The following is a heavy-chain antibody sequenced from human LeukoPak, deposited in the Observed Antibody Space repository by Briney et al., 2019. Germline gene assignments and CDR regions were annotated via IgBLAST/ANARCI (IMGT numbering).Heavy chain of an antibody. D-gene: IGHD3-10*01. Sequence: GGSLRLSCAASGFTFNTYNMDWVRQAPGKGLEWVSYISSRSDVIYYADSAKGRFTISRDNVKNSLYLQMNSLRAEDTAVYYCARDGSRGYDMDYWGQETLVTVSS. V-gene: IGHV3-48*01. CDR3: ARDGSRGYDMDY. CDR2: ISSRSDVI. CDR1: GFTFNTYN. J-gene: IGHJ4*02.